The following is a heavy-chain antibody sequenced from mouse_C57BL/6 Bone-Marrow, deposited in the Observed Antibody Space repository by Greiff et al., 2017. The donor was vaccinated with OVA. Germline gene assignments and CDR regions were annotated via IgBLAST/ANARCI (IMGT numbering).Heavy chain of an antibody. CDR1: GYTFTSYW. J-gene: IGHJ4*01. CDR3: AREGDANSAMDY. CDR2: IDPSDSYT. Sequence: QVQLQQPGAELVKPGASVKLSCKASGYTFTSYWMQWVKQRPGQGLEWIGEIDPSDSYTNYNQKFKGKATLTVDTSSSTAYMQLSSLTSEDSAVYYCAREGDANSAMDYWGQGTSVTVSS. V-gene: IGHV1-50*01.